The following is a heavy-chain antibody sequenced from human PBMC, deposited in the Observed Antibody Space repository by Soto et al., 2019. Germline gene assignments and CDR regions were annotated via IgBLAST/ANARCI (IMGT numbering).Heavy chain of an antibody. CDR3: ARDDIPGRAVAIYGMDV. D-gene: IGHD6-19*01. CDR2: IWYDGSNE. CDR1: GFTFSNYG. Sequence: QVQLVESGGGVVQPGRSLRLSCAASGFTFSNYGMHWVRQAPGKGLEWGAVIWYDGSNEYYADSVKGRFTISRENSKNTLYLQINSLRAEDTAVYYCARDDIPGRAVAIYGMDVWGQGTTVTVSS. V-gene: IGHV3-33*01. J-gene: IGHJ6*02.